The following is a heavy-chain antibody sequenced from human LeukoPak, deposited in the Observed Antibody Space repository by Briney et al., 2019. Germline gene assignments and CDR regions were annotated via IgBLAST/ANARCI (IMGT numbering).Heavy chain of an antibody. V-gene: IGHV4-4*07. Sequence: SETLSLTCTVSGGSISSYYWSWIRQPAGKGLEWIGRIYTSGSTNYNPSLKSRVTMSVDTSKNQFSLKLSSVTAADTAVYYCATGYCSSTSCAEFDCWGQGTLVTVSS. D-gene: IGHD2-2*03. J-gene: IGHJ4*02. CDR2: IYTSGST. CDR3: ATGYCSSTSCAEFDC. CDR1: GGSISSYY.